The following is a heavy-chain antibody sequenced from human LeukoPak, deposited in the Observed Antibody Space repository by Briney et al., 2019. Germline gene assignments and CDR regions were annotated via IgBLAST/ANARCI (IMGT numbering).Heavy chain of an antibody. CDR2: ISGSGGST. CDR3: AKEAITMIVVVIAPPNY. D-gene: IGHD3-22*01. Sequence: GGSLRLSCAASGFTFSSYAMSWVRQAPGKGLEWVSAISGSGGSTYYADSVKGRFTISRDNSKNTLCLQMDSLRAEDTAVYYCAKEAITMIVVVIAPPNYWGQGTLVTVSS. V-gene: IGHV3-23*01. J-gene: IGHJ4*02. CDR1: GFTFSSYA.